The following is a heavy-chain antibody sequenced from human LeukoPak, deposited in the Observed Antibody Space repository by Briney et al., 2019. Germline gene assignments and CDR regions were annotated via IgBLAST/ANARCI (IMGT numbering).Heavy chain of an antibody. CDR2: IRFKRTYI. CDR1: GFSLSGLD. J-gene: IGHJ5*02. Sequence: PGDSLRLPCAASGFSLSGLDMNLVPQVPGKGLEWVSSIRFKRTYIYYADSARGRFTIPRDNAKNPLYLQMNRLRVGDTAVYYCARADCSSSTCYLRRSWFDPWGQGTLLTVSP. V-gene: IGHV3-21*01. D-gene: IGHD2-2*01. CDR3: ARADCSSSTCYLRRSWFDP.